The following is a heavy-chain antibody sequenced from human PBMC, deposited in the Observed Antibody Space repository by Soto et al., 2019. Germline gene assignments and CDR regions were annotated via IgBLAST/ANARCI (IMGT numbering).Heavy chain of an antibody. V-gene: IGHV4-39*01. J-gene: IGHJ6*03. Sequence: SETLSLTCTVSGDSISNNNFYWGWIRQPPGKGLEWIWTIYYSGSTYYNPSLKSRVTISVDTSNNLLSLKLSSVTAADTAVYYCARHYGYYSHYMDVWTKGTTVTVSS. CDR1: GDSISNNNFY. CDR3: ARHYGYYSHYMDV. CDR2: IYYSGST. D-gene: IGHD3-10*01.